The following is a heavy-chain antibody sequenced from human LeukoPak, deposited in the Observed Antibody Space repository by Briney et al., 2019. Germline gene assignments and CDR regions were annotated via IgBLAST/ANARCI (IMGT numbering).Heavy chain of an antibody. CDR3: AKDPYGTRYFDY. J-gene: IGHJ4*02. D-gene: IGHD2-2*01. Sequence: GGSLRLSCAASGFTFRSHALSWVRQAPGKGLEWVSSFSGSGYNTYYADSVKGRFTISRDNFKNTVYLQMNSLRAEDTAVYYCAKDPYGTRYFDYWGQGTLVTVSS. CDR2: FSGSGYNT. CDR1: GFTFRSHA. V-gene: IGHV3-23*01.